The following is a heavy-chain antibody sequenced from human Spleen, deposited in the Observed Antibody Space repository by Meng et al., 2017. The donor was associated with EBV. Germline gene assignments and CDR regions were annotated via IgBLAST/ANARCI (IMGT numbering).Heavy chain of an antibody. CDR3: ARGLVVTALTDY. J-gene: IGHJ4*02. CDR2: MNPNSGNT. V-gene: IGHV1-8*01. CDR1: GYTFTSYD. Sequence: QGWLGGVGGEGKKPGASVKASCKASGYTFTSYDINWVRQASGQGLEWMGWMNPNSGNTDYAQKFQGRVTMTRDTSISTAYMELSSLTSEDTAVYYCARGLVVTALTDYWGQGTLVTVSS. D-gene: IGHD2-21*02.